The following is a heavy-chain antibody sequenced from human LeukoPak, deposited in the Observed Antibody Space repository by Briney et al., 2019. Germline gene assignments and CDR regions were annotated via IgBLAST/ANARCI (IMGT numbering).Heavy chain of an antibody. V-gene: IGHV3-48*03. D-gene: IGHD3-22*01. CDR2: IGSSGSTV. J-gene: IGHJ4*02. CDR3: AREKFYDNSGYDY. Sequence: GGSLRLSCAASGFTFSSYEMNWVRQAPGQGLEWLAYIGSSGSTVYYADSVKGRFTIPRDNIKNSLFLQMNSLRAEDTADYYCAREKFYDNSGYDYWGQGTLVTVSS. CDR1: GFTFSSYE.